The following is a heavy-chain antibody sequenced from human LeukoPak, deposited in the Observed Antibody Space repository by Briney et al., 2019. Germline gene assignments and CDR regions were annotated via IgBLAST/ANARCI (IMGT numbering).Heavy chain of an antibody. CDR3: ARNLWFGDFDY. Sequence: GRSLRLSCAASGFTVSSNYMSWVRQAPGKGLEWVSVIYSGGSTYYADSVKGRFTISRDNSKNTPYLQMNSLRAEDTAVYYCARNLWFGDFDYWGQGTLVTVSS. V-gene: IGHV3-66*01. D-gene: IGHD3-10*01. CDR1: GFTVSSNY. CDR2: IYSGGST. J-gene: IGHJ4*02.